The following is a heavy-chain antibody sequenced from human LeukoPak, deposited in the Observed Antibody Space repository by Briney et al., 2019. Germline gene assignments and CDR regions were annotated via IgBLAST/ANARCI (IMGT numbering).Heavy chain of an antibody. CDR1: GFTFSSYS. D-gene: IGHD3-10*01. Sequence: GGSLRLSCAASGFTFSSYSMNWVRQAPGKGLEWVSSISTSSIYIYYADSVKGRFTISRDNAKSSLFLQMNSLRAEDTAVYYCARDNHLRGFGYAFDFWGQGTMVTVSS. V-gene: IGHV3-21*01. CDR2: ISTSSIYI. J-gene: IGHJ3*01. CDR3: ARDNHLRGFGYAFDF.